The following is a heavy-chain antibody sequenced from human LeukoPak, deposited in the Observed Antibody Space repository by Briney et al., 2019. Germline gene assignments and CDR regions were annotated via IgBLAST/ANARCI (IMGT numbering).Heavy chain of an antibody. CDR2: ISSSSSYI. CDR1: GFTFSSYS. Sequence: PGGSLRLSCAASGFTFSSYSMNWVRQAPGKGLEWVSSISSSSSYIYYADSVKGRFTISRDNSKNTVSLEMNSLRAEDTAIHYCAKDVNSYCRGDCSDYWGQGTLVTVSS. CDR3: AKDVNSYCRGDCSDY. J-gene: IGHJ4*02. D-gene: IGHD2-21*01. V-gene: IGHV3-21*06.